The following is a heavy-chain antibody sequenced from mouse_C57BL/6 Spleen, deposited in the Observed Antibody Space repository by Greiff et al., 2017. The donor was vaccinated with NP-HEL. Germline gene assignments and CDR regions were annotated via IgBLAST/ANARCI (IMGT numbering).Heavy chain of an antibody. V-gene: IGHV5-4*01. J-gene: IGHJ3*01. D-gene: IGHD2-3*01. Sequence: EVQVVESGGGLVKPGGSLKLSCAASGFTFSSYAMSWVRQTPEKRLEWVATISDGGSYTYYPDNVKGRFTISRDNAKNNLYLQMSHLKSEDTAMYYCAREGNGYYFAYWGQGTLVTVSA. CDR1: GFTFSSYA. CDR3: AREGNGYYFAY. CDR2: ISDGGSYT.